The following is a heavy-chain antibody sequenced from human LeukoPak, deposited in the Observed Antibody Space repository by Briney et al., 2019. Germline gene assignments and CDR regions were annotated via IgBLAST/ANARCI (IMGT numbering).Heavy chain of an antibody. J-gene: IGHJ4*02. CDR3: ARDLHGSRGEFGY. Sequence: SQTLSLTCDISGDSVSSNSVIWNWIRQSPSRGLEWLGRTYYKSKWYNDYATSVQSRITINSDTSRNQFSLQLNSVTPEDTAVYYCARDLHGSRGEFGYWGQGTLVTVSS. V-gene: IGHV6-1*01. CDR2: TYYKSKWYN. D-gene: IGHD3-10*01. CDR1: GDSVSSNSVI.